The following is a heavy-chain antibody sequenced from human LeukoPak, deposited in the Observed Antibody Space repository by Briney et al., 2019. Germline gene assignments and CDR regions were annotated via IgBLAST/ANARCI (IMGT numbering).Heavy chain of an antibody. CDR1: GFTFSTYG. Sequence: PGGSLRLSCAASGFTFSTYGMSWVRQAPGKGLEWVSAISGSGGSTYYADSVKGRFTISRDNSKNTLYLQMNSLRAEDTAVYYCAKDLAGWLHLPYDYWGQGTLVTVSS. J-gene: IGHJ4*02. D-gene: IGHD5-24*01. V-gene: IGHV3-23*01. CDR3: AKDLAGWLHLPYDY. CDR2: ISGSGGST.